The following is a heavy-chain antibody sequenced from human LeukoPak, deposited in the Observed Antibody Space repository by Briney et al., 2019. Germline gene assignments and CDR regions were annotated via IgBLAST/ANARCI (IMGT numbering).Heavy chain of an antibody. D-gene: IGHD2-2*01. CDR1: GYTFTGHY. CDR2: INPSSGGT. V-gene: IGHV1-2*02. CDR3: ARDVGEYCSSVSCYASDY. Sequence: GASVKVSCKPSGYTFTGHYIHWVRQAPGQGLEWMGWINPSSGGTNYAQKFQGRVTMTRDTSISTAYMELSRLRSDDTAVYYCARDVGEYCSSVSCYASDYWGQGTLVTVSS. J-gene: IGHJ4*02.